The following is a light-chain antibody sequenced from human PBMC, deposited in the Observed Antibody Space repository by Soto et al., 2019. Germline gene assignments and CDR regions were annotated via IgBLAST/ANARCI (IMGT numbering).Light chain of an antibody. V-gene: IGKV1-5*03. CDR2: KAS. CDR3: QQYKTYRT. J-gene: IGKJ1*01. Sequence: IQLTQSPSSLSASVGDRVTITCRASQGISSHLAWYQQKPGKAPKLLIYKASSLESGVPSRFSGSGSGTEFTLTINTLQPDDFATYYCQQYKTYRTFGQGTKVDIK. CDR1: QGISSH.